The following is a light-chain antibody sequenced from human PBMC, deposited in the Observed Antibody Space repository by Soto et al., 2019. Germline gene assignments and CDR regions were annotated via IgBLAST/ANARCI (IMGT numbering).Light chain of an antibody. J-gene: IGKJ4*01. CDR3: QQLNSAPFT. CDR1: QGISSY. CDR2: DAS. V-gene: IGKV1-9*01. Sequence: IQMTQSPSTLSASVGDRVTITCRARQGISSYLAWYQQKPGKAPRLLIYDASTLQSGVPSRFGGSGSGTDFTLTISSLQPEDFATYYCQQLNSAPFTFGGGTKVDIK.